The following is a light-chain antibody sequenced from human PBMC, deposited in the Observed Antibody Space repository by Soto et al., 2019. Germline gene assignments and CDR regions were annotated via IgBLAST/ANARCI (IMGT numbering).Light chain of an antibody. V-gene: IGKV3-15*01. Sequence: EIVMTQSPATLSVSPGEGATLSCRASQSVSSNLAWYQQKPGQAPRLLIFGTSSRATGIPARFSGRGSGTDFILTISSLQSEDFAVYYCQQYNNWPRTFGQGTKVEI. CDR3: QQYNNWPRT. J-gene: IGKJ1*01. CDR1: QSVSSN. CDR2: GTS.